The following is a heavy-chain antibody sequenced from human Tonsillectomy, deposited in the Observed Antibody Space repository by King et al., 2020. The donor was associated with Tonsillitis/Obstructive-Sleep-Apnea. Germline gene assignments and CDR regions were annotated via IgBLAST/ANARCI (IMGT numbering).Heavy chain of an antibody. V-gene: IGHV1-2*04. CDR1: GYTFTGYY. D-gene: IGHD3-22*01. J-gene: IGHJ4*02. Sequence: QLVQSGAEVKKPGASVKVSCKASGYTFTGYYMHWVRQAPGQGLEWMGWINPNSGGTKYSQKFQGWVTMTRDQSISPAYMELSRLRSDDTALYYCARGPSDSSGYSSDYWGQGTLVTVSS. CDR3: ARGPSDSSGYSSDY. CDR2: INPNSGGT.